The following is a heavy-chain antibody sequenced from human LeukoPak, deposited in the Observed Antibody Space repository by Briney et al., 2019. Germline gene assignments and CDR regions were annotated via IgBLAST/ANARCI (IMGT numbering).Heavy chain of an antibody. CDR3: ARRQQLVLTTQHRGYYYMDV. Sequence: GGSLRLSCAGSGFTFSSNPLSWVRQAPGKGLEWVSAINPSGGNTYYADSVRGRFSISRDNAKNSLYLQMTSLRAEDTAVYYCARRQQLVLTTQHRGYYYMDVWGKGTTVTVSS. J-gene: IGHJ6*03. CDR2: INPSGGNT. D-gene: IGHD6-13*01. CDR1: GFTFSSNP. V-gene: IGHV3-23*01.